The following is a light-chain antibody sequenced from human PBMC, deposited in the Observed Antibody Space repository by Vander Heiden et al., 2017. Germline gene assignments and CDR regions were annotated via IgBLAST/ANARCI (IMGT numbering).Light chain of an antibody. V-gene: IGKV3-15*01. Sequence: EIVMTHSPATLSVSPGERATLPCRASQSVSSNLAWYQQKPGQAPRLLIYGASTRATGIPARFSGSGSGTEFTLTISSLQSEDFAVYYCQQYNNWPGTFGQGTKVEIK. CDR3: QQYNNWPGT. J-gene: IGKJ1*01. CDR2: GAS. CDR1: QSVSSN.